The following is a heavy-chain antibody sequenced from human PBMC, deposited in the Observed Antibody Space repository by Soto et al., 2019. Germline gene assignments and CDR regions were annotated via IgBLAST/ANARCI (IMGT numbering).Heavy chain of an antibody. V-gene: IGHV1-18*01. CDR1: GYMFRSYG. J-gene: IGHJ4*02. D-gene: IGHD3-10*01. CDR2: ISAFNGNT. Sequence: QGQLVQSGAEVKRPGASVKVSCKASGYMFRSYGISWVRQAPGQGLEWIGWISAFNGNTNYPQNLQGRVTMTTDTSTSTAYMELRTLRSDDSAMYYFARDGGYGAGSYFDYWGQGTLVTVSS. CDR3: ARDGGYGAGSYFDY.